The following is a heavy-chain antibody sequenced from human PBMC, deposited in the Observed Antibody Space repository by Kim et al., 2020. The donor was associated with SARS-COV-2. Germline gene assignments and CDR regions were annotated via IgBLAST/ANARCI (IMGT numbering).Heavy chain of an antibody. V-gene: IGHV3-7*01. J-gene: IGHJ6*02. CDR3: ARSGNFDWPYGMDV. CDR2: IKQDGSEK. D-gene: IGHD3-9*01. CDR1: GFTFSSYW. Sequence: GGSLRLSCAASGFTFSSYWMSWVRQAPGKGLEWVANIKQDGSEKYYVDSVKGRFTISRDNAKNSLYLQMNSLRAEDTAVYYCARSGNFDWPYGMDVWGQGTTVTVSS.